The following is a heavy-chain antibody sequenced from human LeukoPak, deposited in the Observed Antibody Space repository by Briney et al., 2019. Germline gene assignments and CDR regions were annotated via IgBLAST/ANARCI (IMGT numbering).Heavy chain of an antibody. CDR3: ARGQGAAGTGRYYYYGLDV. CDR1: RYTFNSYD. V-gene: IGHV1-8*01. Sequence: ASVKVSCKASRYTFNSYDINWVRQATGQGLEWMGWMNPNSGNTGYGQKFQGRVTMTRNTSISTAYMELSSLRSEDTAVYYCARGQGAAGTGRYYYYGLDVWGQGTTVTVSS. D-gene: IGHD6-13*01. J-gene: IGHJ6*02. CDR2: MNPNSGNT.